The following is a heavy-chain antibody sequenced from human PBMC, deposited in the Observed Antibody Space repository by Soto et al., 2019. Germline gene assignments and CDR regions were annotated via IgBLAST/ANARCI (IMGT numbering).Heavy chain of an antibody. J-gene: IGHJ4*02. Sequence: TSETLSLTSTVSGGTISSGGYSWSWIRQPPGKGLEWIGYIYHSGSTYYNPSLKSRVTISVDRSKNQFSLKLSSVTAADTAVYYCACGYSYGFLDYWGQGTLVTVSS. V-gene: IGHV4-30-2*01. D-gene: IGHD5-18*01. CDR2: IYHSGST. CDR3: ACGYSYGFLDY. CDR1: GGTISSGGYS.